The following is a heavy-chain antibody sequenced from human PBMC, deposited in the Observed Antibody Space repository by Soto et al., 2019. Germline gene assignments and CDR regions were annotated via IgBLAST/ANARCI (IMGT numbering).Heavy chain of an antibody. CDR1: GLTVSHNY. CDR3: LRPRPSGENYGMDV. D-gene: IGHD3-16*01. CDR2: LYTEGTT. J-gene: IGHJ6*02. V-gene: IGHV3-53*01. Sequence: PGRSLRLSCVASGLTVSHNYMAWVRQAPEMGLEWVSILYTEGTTYYADSVKGRFTISRDSSKDTLFLQMDSLRAEDTAVYYCLRPRPSGENYGMDVWGQGTTVTVSS.